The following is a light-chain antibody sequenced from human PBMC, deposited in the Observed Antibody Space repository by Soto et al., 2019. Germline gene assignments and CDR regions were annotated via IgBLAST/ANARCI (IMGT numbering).Light chain of an antibody. CDR3: HQYGSSLWT. CDR2: GAS. V-gene: IGKV3-20*01. Sequence: EIVLTQSPGTLSLSPGERATLSCRASQSVSSSYLAWYQQKPGQAPRLLIYGASSRATGIPDRFSGSGSGTDFALTICRLEPEYFAVYYCHQYGSSLWTFGQGTKVEIK. CDR1: QSVSSSY. J-gene: IGKJ1*01.